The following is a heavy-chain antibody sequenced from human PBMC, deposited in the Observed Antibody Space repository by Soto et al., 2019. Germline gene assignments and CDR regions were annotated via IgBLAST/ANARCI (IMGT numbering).Heavy chain of an antibody. CDR2: IYYSGST. Sequence: PSETLSLTCTVSGGSISSSSYYWGWIRQPPGKVLEWIGSIYYSGSTYYNPSLKSRVTISVDTSKNQFSLKLSSVTAADTAVYYCARLANPNYYYYYYMDVWGKGTTVTVSS. CDR1: GGSISSSSYY. CDR3: ARLANPNYYYYYYMDV. J-gene: IGHJ6*03. V-gene: IGHV4-39*01.